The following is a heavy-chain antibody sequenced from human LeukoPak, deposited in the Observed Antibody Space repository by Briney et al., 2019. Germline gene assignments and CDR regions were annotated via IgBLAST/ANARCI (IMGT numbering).Heavy chain of an antibody. V-gene: IGHV3-11*05. J-gene: IGHJ3*02. CDR3: ARAARFGSVNDAFDI. CDR2: ISSSSLYT. CDR1: GFTFSDYS. Sequence: GGSLRLSCAASGFTFSDYSMSWIRQAPGKGLEWVSYISSSSLYTNYADSLKGRFTISRVNPKNSLFLQMNSLRAEDSAVYYYARAARFGSVNDAFDIWGQGTMVTVSS. D-gene: IGHD3-16*01.